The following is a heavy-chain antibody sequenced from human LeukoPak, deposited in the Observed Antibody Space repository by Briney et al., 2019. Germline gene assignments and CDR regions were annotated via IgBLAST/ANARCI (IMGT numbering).Heavy chain of an antibody. D-gene: IGHD2-21*02. CDR1: GFTFSSYA. Sequence: GGSLRLSCAASGFTFSSYAMSWVRQAPGKGLEWVSPISGSGGSTYYADSVKGRFTISRDNSKNTLYLQMNRLRAEDTAVYYCARASRSGDMGDYELALWGQGTLVTVSS. V-gene: IGHV3-23*01. J-gene: IGHJ4*02. CDR3: ARASRSGDMGDYELAL. CDR2: ISGSGGST.